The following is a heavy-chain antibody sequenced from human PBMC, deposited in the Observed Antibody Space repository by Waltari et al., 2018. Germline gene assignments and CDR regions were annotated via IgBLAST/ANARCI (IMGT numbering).Heavy chain of an antibody. CDR1: GFTFSSYS. D-gene: IGHD1-26*01. J-gene: IGHJ4*02. V-gene: IGHV3-21*01. CDR2: ISSSSSYI. CDR3: ATFTPVIVGATTVPDY. Sequence: EVQLVESGGGLVKPGGSLRLSCAASGFTFSSYSMNWVRQAPGKGLEWVSSISSSSSYIYYADSVKGRFTISRDNAKNSLYLQMNSLRAEDTAVYYCATFTPVIVGATTVPDYWGQGTLVTVSS.